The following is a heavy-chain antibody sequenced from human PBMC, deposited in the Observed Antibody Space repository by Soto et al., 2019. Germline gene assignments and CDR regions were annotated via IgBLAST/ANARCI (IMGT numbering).Heavy chain of an antibody. J-gene: IGHJ5*01. V-gene: IGHV4-59*01. D-gene: IGHD3-3*01. CDR2: IYYSGST. CDR1: GGSISSYY. Sequence: PSETLSLTCTVSGGSISSYYWSWIRQPPGKGLEWIGYIYYSGSTNYNPSLKSRVTISVDTSKNQFSLKLSSVTAADTAVYYCASYGEWLSNWFDSWGQGTLVTVSS. CDR3: ASYGEWLSNWFDS.